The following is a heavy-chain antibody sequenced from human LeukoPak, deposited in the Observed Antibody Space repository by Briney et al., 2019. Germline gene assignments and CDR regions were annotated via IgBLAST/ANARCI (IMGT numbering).Heavy chain of an antibody. Sequence: GRSLRLSCAASVFTFSMYAMHWVRQAPGKGLEWVAVIWNDGSKEKYADSVKGRFTISRDNSKNILYLQMNSLRAEDTAMYYCATGRGGSPFDYWGQGTLVTVSS. CDR2: IWNDGSKE. J-gene: IGHJ4*02. D-gene: IGHD3-3*01. CDR3: ATGRGGSPFDY. CDR1: VFTFSMYA. V-gene: IGHV3-33*01.